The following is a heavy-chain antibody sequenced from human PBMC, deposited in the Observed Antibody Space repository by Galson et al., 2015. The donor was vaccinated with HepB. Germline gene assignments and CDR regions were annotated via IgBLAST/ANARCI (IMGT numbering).Heavy chain of an antibody. CDR1: GYTFTSYG. CDR3: ASIIDYSNYLGDDY. D-gene: IGHD4-11*01. CDR2: ISACNGNT. J-gene: IGHJ4*02. V-gene: IGHV1-18*01. Sequence: SVKVSCKASGYTFTSYGISWVRQAPGQGLEWMGWISACNGNTNYAQKLQGRVTMTTDTSTSTAYMELRSLRSDDTAVYYCASIIDYSNYLGDDYWGQGTLVTVSS.